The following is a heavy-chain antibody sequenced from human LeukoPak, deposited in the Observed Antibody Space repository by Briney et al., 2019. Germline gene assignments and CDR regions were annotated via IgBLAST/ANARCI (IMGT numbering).Heavy chain of an antibody. CDR2: IKSKTDGGTT. D-gene: IGHD3-16*02. Sequence: PGGSLRLSCAASGFTFSSYWMSWVRQAPGKGLEWVGRIKSKTDGGTTDYAAPVKGRFTISRDDSKNTLYLQMNSLKTEDTAVYYCTTSSRIMITFGGVIVGYYFDYWGQGTLVTVSS. J-gene: IGHJ4*02. CDR3: TTSSRIMITFGGVIVGYYFDY. CDR1: GFTFSSYW. V-gene: IGHV3-15*01.